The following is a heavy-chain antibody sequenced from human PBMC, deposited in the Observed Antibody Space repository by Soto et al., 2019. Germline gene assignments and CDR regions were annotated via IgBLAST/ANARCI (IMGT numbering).Heavy chain of an antibody. CDR3: ARDLNSGLFEY. D-gene: IGHD2-15*01. CDR2: ISSSSSTI. Sequence: EVQLVESGGGLVQPGGSLRLSCAASGFTFSSYSMNWVRQAPGKGLEWVSYISSSSSTIYYADSVQGRFTISRDDAKNSLYLQMTSLSAEDTVVYYFARDLNSGLFEYWGQGTLVTVSS. CDR1: GFTFSSYS. V-gene: IGHV3-48*01. J-gene: IGHJ4*02.